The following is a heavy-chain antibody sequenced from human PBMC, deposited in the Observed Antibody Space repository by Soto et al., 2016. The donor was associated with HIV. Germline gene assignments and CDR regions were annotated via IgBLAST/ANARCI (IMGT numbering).Heavy chain of an antibody. CDR2: IYSGGNT. CDR3: VRDENYYEAYGMDV. D-gene: IGHD3-16*01. CDR1: GFTISSNY. J-gene: IGHJ6*02. V-gene: IGHV3-66*01. Sequence: EVQLVESGGGLLQPGGPVRLSCAASGFTISSNYMSWVRQAPEKGLEWVSVIYSGGNTYYADSVKGRFTISRDNSKNTLYLQMDSLRAEDTAVYYCVRDENYYEAYGMDVWGQGTKVTVSS.